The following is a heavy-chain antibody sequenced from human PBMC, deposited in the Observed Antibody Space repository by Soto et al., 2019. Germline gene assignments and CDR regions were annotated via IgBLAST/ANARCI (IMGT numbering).Heavy chain of an antibody. CDR3: AGRSGSSDY. V-gene: IGHV3-30*04. CDR1: GFTFSNYT. CDR2: ISYDEIDK. Sequence: XESLGLSCAASGFTFSNYTMHGVRQAPGKGLEWVALISYDEIDKYFADAVKGRFTISRDNSKNTLYLQMDSLRAEDTAVYYCAGRSGSSDYWGRGTLVTVSS. D-gene: IGHD3-10*01. J-gene: IGHJ4*02.